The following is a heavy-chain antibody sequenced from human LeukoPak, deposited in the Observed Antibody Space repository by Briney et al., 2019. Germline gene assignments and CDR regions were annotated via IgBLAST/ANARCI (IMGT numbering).Heavy chain of an antibody. CDR3: AREYYYDSSGYYYEEAHFDY. CDR2: IRSKAYGGTT. Sequence: PGRSLRLSCTASGFSFGDYAMSWVRQAPGKGLEWVGFIRSKAYGGTTEYAASVKGRFTISRDDSKSIAYLQMNSLKTEDTAVYYCAREYYYDSSGYYYEEAHFDYWGQGTLVTVSS. CDR1: GFSFGDYA. V-gene: IGHV3-49*04. J-gene: IGHJ4*02. D-gene: IGHD3-22*01.